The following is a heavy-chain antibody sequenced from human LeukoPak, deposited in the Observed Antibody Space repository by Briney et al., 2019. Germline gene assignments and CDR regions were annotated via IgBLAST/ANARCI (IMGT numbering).Heavy chain of an antibody. Sequence: KTSETLSLTCTVSGGSISSHYWSWIRQPPGKGLEWIGYMYYSGSTNYNPSLKSRVTISVDTSKNQFSLNLNSVTAADTAVYYCAAEHCTSSSCSFDYRGQGTLVTVSS. D-gene: IGHD2-2*01. V-gene: IGHV4-59*11. CDR2: MYYSGST. CDR1: GGSISSHY. J-gene: IGHJ4*02. CDR3: AAEHCTSSSCSFDY.